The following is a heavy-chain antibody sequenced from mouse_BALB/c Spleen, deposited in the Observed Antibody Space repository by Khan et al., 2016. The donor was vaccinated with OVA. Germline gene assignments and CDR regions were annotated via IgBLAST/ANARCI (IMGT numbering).Heavy chain of an antibody. Sequence: QVQLKESGPGLVAPSQSLSITCTVSGFSLSRYNIHWVRQPPGKGLDWLGMIWGGGGTDYNSTLKSRLSISKDNSKSQVFLKMNSLQTDDSAMYYCARAYYRSDGYYAMDYWGQGTSVTVSS. CDR3: ARAYYRSDGYYAMDY. D-gene: IGHD2-14*01. CDR2: IWGGGGT. V-gene: IGHV2-6-4*01. J-gene: IGHJ4*01. CDR1: GFSLSRYN.